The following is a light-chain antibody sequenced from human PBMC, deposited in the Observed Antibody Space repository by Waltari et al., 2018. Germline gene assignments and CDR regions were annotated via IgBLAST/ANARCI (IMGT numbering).Light chain of an antibody. J-gene: IGLJ1*01. CDR2: EVS. Sequence: HSALTQPASVSGSPGQPITISCTGTSSDVGRYNYASWYQQHPGKAPKLMIYEVSKRPSGVSSLFSGSKSGNTASLTISGLQAEDEADYCCSSYTSSSTYVFGTGTKVTVL. CDR3: SSYTSSSTYV. V-gene: IGLV2-14*01. CDR1: SSDVGRYNY.